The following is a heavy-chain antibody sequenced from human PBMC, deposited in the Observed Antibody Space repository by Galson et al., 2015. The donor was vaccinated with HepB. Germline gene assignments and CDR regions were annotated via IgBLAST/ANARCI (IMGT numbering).Heavy chain of an antibody. Sequence: SLRLSCAASGFTFSSYAMSWVRQAPGKGLEWVSAISGSGGSTYYADSVKGRFTISRDNSKNTLYLQMNSLRAEDTAVYYCATLRYFDWLREKYFDLWGRGTLVTVSS. J-gene: IGHJ2*01. CDR3: ATLRYFDWLREKYFDL. CDR1: GFTFSSYA. V-gene: IGHV3-23*01. CDR2: ISGSGGST. D-gene: IGHD3-9*01.